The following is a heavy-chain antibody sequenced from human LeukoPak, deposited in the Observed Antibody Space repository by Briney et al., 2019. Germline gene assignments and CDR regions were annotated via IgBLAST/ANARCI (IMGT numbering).Heavy chain of an antibody. CDR2: ISYDGSDK. D-gene: IGHD6-19*01. Sequence: PGRSLRLSCVASGFXFYTYAIHWVRQAPGKGLEWVTVISYDGSDKYYADSVKGRFTISRDNSKNTVYLQMNSLRVEDTAVYYCAKILRAVAGTGTDYWGQGTLVTVSS. V-gene: IGHV3-30-3*02. CDR1: GFXFYTYA. J-gene: IGHJ4*02. CDR3: AKILRAVAGTGTDY.